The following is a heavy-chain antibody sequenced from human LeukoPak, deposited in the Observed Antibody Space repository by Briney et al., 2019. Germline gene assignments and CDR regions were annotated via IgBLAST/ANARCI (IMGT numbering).Heavy chain of an antibody. D-gene: IGHD6-6*01. CDR1: GFTFSSYW. CDR2: IKQDGSEK. V-gene: IGHV3-7*01. CDR3: ATSYSSSSWFDP. Sequence: GGSLRLSCAASGFTFSSYWMSWVRQAPGKGLEWVANIKQDGSEKYYVDSVKGRFTISRGNAKNSLYLQMNSLRAEDTAVYYCATSYSSSSWFDPWGQGTLVTVSS. J-gene: IGHJ5*02.